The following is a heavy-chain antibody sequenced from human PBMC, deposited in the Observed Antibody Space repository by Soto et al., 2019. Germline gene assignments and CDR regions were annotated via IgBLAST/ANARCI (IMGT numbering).Heavy chain of an antibody. CDR1: GYTLTELS. CDR3: ATGMVRGVRNNWFDP. V-gene: IGHV1-24*01. Sequence: ASVKVSCKVSGYTLTELSMHWVRQAPGKGLEWMGGFDPEDGETIYAQKFQGRVTMTEDTSTDTAYMELSSLRSEDTAVYYCATGMVRGVRNNWFDPWGQGTLVTVSS. CDR2: FDPEDGET. J-gene: IGHJ5*02. D-gene: IGHD3-10*01.